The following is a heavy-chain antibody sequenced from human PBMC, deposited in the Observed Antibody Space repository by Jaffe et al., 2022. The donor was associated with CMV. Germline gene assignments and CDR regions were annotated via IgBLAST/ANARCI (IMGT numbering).Heavy chain of an antibody. CDR2: ISSSGSTI. D-gene: IGHD3-22*01. CDR3: ASKRREYYYDSSGYYYGGPVDY. V-gene: IGHV3-48*03. J-gene: IGHJ4*02. Sequence: EVQLVESGGGLVQPGGSLRLSCAASGFTFSSYEMNWVRQAPGKGLEWVSYISSSGSTIYYADSVKGRFTISRDNAKNSLYLQMNSLRAEDTAVYYCASKRREYYYDSSGYYYGGPVDYWGQGTLVTVSS. CDR1: GFTFSSYE.